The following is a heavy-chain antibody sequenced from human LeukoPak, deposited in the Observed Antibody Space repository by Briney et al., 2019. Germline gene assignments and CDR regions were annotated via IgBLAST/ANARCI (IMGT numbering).Heavy chain of an antibody. D-gene: IGHD6-13*01. Sequence: GASVKVSCKASGYTFTSYYMHWVRQAAGQGLEGMGIINPSGGGTSYSQKFQGRVTMTTDTSTSTLYMELSSLRSEDTAVYYCASGAAAGTFSIGYWGQGTLLTVSS. CDR3: ASGAAAGTFSIGY. J-gene: IGHJ4*02. CDR1: GYTFTSYY. CDR2: INPSGGGT. V-gene: IGHV1-46*01.